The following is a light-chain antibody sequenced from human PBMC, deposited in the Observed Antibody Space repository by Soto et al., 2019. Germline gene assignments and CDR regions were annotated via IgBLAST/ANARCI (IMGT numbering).Light chain of an antibody. Sequence: QSALTQPASVSGSPGQSITISCTGTSSDVGGYNYVSWYQQHPGKAPKLMIYDVSNRPSGVSNRFSGSKSGNTASLNISGLQAEDEADYYCSSYTGSSNRVFGGGTKVTVL. CDR1: SSDVGGYNY. V-gene: IGLV2-14*01. CDR2: DVS. CDR3: SSYTGSSNRV. J-gene: IGLJ2*01.